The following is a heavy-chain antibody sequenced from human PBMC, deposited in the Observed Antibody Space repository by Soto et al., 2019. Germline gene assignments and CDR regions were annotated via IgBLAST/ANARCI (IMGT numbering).Heavy chain of an antibody. D-gene: IGHD1-1*01. J-gene: IGHJ6*02. CDR2: ISGSGGST. Sequence: PGGSLRLSCAASGFTFSSYAMSWVRQAPGKGLEWVSAISGSGGSTYYADSVKGRFTISRDNSKNTLYLQMNSLRAEDTAVYYCAKGNRHYYYYGMDVWGQGTTVTVSS. CDR1: GFTFSSYA. CDR3: AKGNRHYYYYGMDV. V-gene: IGHV3-23*01.